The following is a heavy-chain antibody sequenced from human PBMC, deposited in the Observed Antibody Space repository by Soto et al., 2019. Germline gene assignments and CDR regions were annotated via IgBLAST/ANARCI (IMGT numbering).Heavy chain of an antibody. CDR2: IWYDGRER. Sequence: QVQLVESGGGVVQPGRSLRLSCAASGFTFSSYGMHWVRQAPGKGLEWVAVIWYDGRERYYADFVKGRFTISRDNXXNTLYLQMNSLRAEDTAVYYCARDRRDYGDYGIDYWGQGTLVTVSS. CDR3: ARDRRDYGDYGIDY. CDR1: GFTFSSYG. V-gene: IGHV3-33*01. J-gene: IGHJ4*02. D-gene: IGHD4-17*01.